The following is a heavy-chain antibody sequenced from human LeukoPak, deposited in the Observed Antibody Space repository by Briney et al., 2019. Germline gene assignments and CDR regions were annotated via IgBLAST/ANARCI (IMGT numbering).Heavy chain of an antibody. CDR2: ISSSSSYI. CDR1: GFTFSSYS. D-gene: IGHD4-17*01. Sequence: PGGSLRLSCAASGFTFSSYSMNWVRQAPGKGLEWVSSISSSSSYIYYADSVKGRFTISRDNAKNSLYLQMNSLRAEDTAVYYCARSPRDDYGDCELMNRDYWGQGTLVTVSS. CDR3: ARSPRDDYGDCELMNRDY. J-gene: IGHJ4*02. V-gene: IGHV3-21*01.